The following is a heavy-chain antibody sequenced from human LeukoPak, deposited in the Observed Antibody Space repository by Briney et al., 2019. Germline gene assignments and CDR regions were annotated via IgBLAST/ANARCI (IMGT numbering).Heavy chain of an antibody. J-gene: IGHJ1*01. V-gene: IGHV4-59*01. CDR2: IYYSGTT. Sequence: SETMSLTCTVSGGSISSYYWSWIRQPPGKGLEWIGYIYYSGTTNYNPSLKSRVTISVDTSKNQFSLKLSSVTAADTAVYYCAREDYCSGGSCYSGYFQHWGQGTLVTVSS. D-gene: IGHD2-15*01. CDR3: AREDYCSGGSCYSGYFQH. CDR1: GGSISSYY.